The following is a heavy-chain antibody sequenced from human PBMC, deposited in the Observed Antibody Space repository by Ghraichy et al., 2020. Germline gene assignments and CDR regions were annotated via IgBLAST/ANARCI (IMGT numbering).Heavy chain of an antibody. V-gene: IGHV1-69*13. CDR1: GGTFSSYA. Sequence: SVKVSCKASGGTFSSYAISWVRQAPGQGLEYMGGIIPIFGSKKYAQKFQGRVTITADESTSTAYMELSSLRSEDTAVYYCARDTRQSIRFLEWLRAPGMDVWGQGTTVTVSS. D-gene: IGHD3-3*01. J-gene: IGHJ6*02. CDR3: ARDTRQSIRFLEWLRAPGMDV. CDR2: IIPIFGSK.